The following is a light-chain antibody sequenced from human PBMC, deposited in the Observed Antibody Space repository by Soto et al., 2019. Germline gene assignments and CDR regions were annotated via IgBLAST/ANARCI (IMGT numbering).Light chain of an antibody. Sequence: QAVVTQEPSLTVSPGGTVTLTCASSTGAVTSGFYPNWFQQKPGQAPRSLIYSTSKKQSWTPARFSGSLLGGKAALILSGVQPEDEAEYYCLLYYGGARVVFGGGTKLTVL. CDR1: TGAVTSGFY. J-gene: IGLJ2*01. CDR3: LLYYGGARVV. CDR2: STS. V-gene: IGLV7-43*01.